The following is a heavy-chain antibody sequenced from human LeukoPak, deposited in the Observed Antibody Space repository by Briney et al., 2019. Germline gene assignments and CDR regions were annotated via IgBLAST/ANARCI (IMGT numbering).Heavy chain of an antibody. CDR3: ARDWGYYYYYGMDV. J-gene: IGHJ6*02. CDR2: ISSSSSYI. V-gene: IGHV3-21*01. CDR1: GFTFSSYS. D-gene: IGHD3-16*01. Sequence: GGSLRLSCAASGFTFSSYSMNWVRQAPGKGLEWVSSISSSSSYIYYADSVKGRFTISRDNAKNSLYLQMSSLRAEDTAVYYCARDWGYYYYYGMDVRGQGTTVTVSS.